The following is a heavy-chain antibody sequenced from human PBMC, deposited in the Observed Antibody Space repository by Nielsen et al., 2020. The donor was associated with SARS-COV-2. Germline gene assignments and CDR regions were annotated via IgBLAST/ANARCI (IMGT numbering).Heavy chain of an antibody. Sequence: VRQAPGKGLEWVSAISGSGGSTYYADSVKGRFTISRDNSKNTLYLQMNSLRAEDTAVYYCARDLGIAAAGTENTDYWGQGTLVTVSS. CDR2: ISGSGGST. J-gene: IGHJ4*02. V-gene: IGHV3-23*01. CDR3: ARDLGIAAAGTENTDY. D-gene: IGHD6-13*01.